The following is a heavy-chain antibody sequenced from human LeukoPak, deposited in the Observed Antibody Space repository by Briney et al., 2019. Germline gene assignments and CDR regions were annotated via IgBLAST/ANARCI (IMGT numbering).Heavy chain of an antibody. CDR1: GGSISSGGDY. D-gene: IGHD2-8*01. V-gene: IGHV4-31*03. CDR2: IYYSGST. J-gene: IGHJ4*02. CDR3: ARARLGYCTNGVCYGLDY. Sequence: EPSQTLSLTCTVSGGSISSGGDYWSWIRQHPGKGLEWIGYIYYSGSTYYNPSLKSRVTISVDTSKNQFSLKLSSVTAADTAVYYCARARLGYCTNGVCYGLDYWGQGTLVTVSS.